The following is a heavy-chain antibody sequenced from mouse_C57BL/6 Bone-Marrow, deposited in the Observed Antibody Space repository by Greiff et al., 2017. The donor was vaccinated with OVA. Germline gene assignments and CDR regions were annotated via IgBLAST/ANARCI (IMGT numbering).Heavy chain of an antibody. J-gene: IGHJ1*03. V-gene: IGHV7-3*01. CDR1: GFTFTDYY. CDR3: ARWGYSNSWYFDV. CDR2: IRNKANGYTT. D-gene: IGHD2-5*01. Sequence: EVNVVESGGGLVQPGGSLSLSCAASGFTFTDYYMSWVRQPPGKALEWLGFIRNKANGYTTEYSASVKGRFTISRDNSQSILYLQMNALRAEDSATYYCARWGYSNSWYFDVWGTGTTVTVSS.